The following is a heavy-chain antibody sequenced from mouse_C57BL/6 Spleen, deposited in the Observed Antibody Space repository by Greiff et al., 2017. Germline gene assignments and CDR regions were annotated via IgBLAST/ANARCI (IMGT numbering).Heavy chain of an antibody. CDR3: TRGGYYGSSSYSFAY. V-gene: IGHV1-5*01. J-gene: IGHJ2*01. CDR2: IYPGNSDT. Sequence: VQLQQSGTVLARPGASVKMSCKTSGYTFTSYWMHWVKQRPGQGLEWIGAIYPGNSDTSYNQKFKGKAKLTAVTSASTAYMELSSLTKEDSAVYYFTRGGYYGSSSYSFAYWGQGTTLTVSS. D-gene: IGHD1-1*01. CDR1: GYTFTSYW.